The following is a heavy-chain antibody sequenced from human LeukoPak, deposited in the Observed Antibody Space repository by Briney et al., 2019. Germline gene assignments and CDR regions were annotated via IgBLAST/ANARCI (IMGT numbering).Heavy chain of an antibody. CDR3: AKQFEYSSGLASGFVFDY. J-gene: IGHJ4*02. V-gene: IGHV3-9*01. CDR2: ISWNSGSI. Sequence: GGSLRLPCAASGFTFDDYAMHWVRQAPGKGLEWVSGISWNSGSIGYADSVKGRFTISRDNAKNSLYLQMNSLRAEDTALYYCAKQFEYSSGLASGFVFDYWGQGTLVTVSS. CDR1: GFTFDDYA. D-gene: IGHD6-19*01.